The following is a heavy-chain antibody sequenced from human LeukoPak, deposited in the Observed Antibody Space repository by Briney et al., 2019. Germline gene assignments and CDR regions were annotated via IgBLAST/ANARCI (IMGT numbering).Heavy chain of an antibody. CDR1: GGSISSYY. J-gene: IGHJ4*02. CDR2: IYYSGST. Sequence: SETLSLTCTVSGGSISSYYWSWIRQPPGKGQEWIRYIYYSGSTNYNPSLKSRVTISVDTSKNQFSLKLSSVTAADTAVYYCAREARSGFDYWGQGTLVTVSS. CDR3: AREARSGFDY. D-gene: IGHD1-26*01. V-gene: IGHV4-59*01.